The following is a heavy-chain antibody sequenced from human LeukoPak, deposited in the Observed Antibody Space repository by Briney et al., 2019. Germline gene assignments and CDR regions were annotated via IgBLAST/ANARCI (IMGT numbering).Heavy chain of an antibody. V-gene: IGHV5-51*01. CDR1: GYSFTSYW. CDR2: IYPGDSDT. D-gene: IGHD6-13*01. CDR3: ARQGIAAAGSEGGLDY. J-gene: IGHJ4*02. Sequence: GESLHISFQGSGYSFTSYWIGWVRPMPGKGLEWMRIIYPGDSDTRYSPSFQGQVTISSDKSISTAYLQWSSLKASDTAMYYCARQGIAAAGSEGGLDYWGQGTLVTVSS.